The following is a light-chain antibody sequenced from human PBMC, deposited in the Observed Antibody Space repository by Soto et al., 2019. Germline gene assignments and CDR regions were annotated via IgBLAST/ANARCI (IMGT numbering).Light chain of an antibody. CDR2: EVS. J-gene: IGLJ1*01. V-gene: IGLV2-14*01. Sequence: QSVLTQPASVSAAPGQKVTISCSGSSSNIGDYNYVSWYQQHPGKAPKLIIYEVSNRPSGISDRFSASKSGNTASLTISGLQAEDEADYYCSSYTNSNTRVFGTGTKVTVL. CDR3: SSYTNSNTRV. CDR1: SSNIGDYNY.